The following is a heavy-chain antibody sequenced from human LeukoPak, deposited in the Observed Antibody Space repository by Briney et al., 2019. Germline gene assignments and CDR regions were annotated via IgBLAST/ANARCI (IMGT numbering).Heavy chain of an antibody. J-gene: IGHJ4*02. D-gene: IGHD3-3*01. CDR2: IGYSGGST. V-gene: IGHV3-23*01. CDR1: GFTFSSYA. CDR3: AKVPWSGYPD. Sequence: GGSLRLPCAASGFTFSSYAMSWVRQAPGKGLEWVSAIGYSGGSTYFAHSVKGRFTISRDNSKNTLYLQMNNLRAEDTAVYYCAKVPWSGYPDWGQGTLVTVSS.